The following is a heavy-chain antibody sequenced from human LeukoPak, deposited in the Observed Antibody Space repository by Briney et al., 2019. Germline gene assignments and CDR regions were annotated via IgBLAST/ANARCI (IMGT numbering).Heavy chain of an antibody. CDR3: ARAGAEYSSSWYRY. CDR2: ISALNGNA. CDR1: GYTFTDYG. D-gene: IGHD6-13*01. Sequence: ASVKVSCKASGYTFTDYGFTWVRQAPGQGLEWMGWISALNGNANYAHKFRGRVTLTRDTSTGTAYMELRSLRSEDTAVYYCARAGAEYSSSWYRYWGQGTLVTVSS. V-gene: IGHV1-18*01. J-gene: IGHJ4*02.